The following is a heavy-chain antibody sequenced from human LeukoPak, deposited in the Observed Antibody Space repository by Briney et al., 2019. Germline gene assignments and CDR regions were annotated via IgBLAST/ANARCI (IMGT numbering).Heavy chain of an antibody. CDR2: ISAYNGNT. V-gene: IGHV1-18*01. CDR1: GHIFTSYG. J-gene: IGHJ2*01. CDR3: ARVGYSGSYRSYWYFDL. Sequence: ASVKVSCKASGHIFTSYGISWVRQAPGQGLEWMGWISAYNGNTNYAQKLQGRVTMTTDTSTSTAYMELRSLRSDDTAVYYCARVGYSGSYRSYWYFDLWGRGTLVTVSS. D-gene: IGHD1-26*01.